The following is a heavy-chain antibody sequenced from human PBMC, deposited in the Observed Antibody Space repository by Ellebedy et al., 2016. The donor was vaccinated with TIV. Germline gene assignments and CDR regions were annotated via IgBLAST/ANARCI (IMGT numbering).Heavy chain of an antibody. CDR2: IIPIFGTA. D-gene: IGHD6-19*01. CDR1: GGTFSSYA. Sequence: SVKVSXXASGGTFSSYAISWVRQAPGQGLEWMGGIIPIFGTANYAQKLQGRVTMTTDTSTSTAYMELRSLRSDDTAVYYCARDHSSGWQKLDYWGQGTLVTVSS. V-gene: IGHV1-69*05. J-gene: IGHJ4*02. CDR3: ARDHSSGWQKLDY.